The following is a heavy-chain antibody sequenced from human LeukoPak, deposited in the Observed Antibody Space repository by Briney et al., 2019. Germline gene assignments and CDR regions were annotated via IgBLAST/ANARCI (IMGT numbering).Heavy chain of an antibody. CDR3: ARVAAAGKGFDY. J-gene: IGHJ4*02. V-gene: IGHV3-23*01. D-gene: IGHD6-13*01. CDR2: ISGSGGST. CDR1: GFTFSSYA. Sequence: GGSLRLSCAASGFTFSSYAMSWVRQAPGKGLYWVSAISGSGGSTYYADSVRGRFTISRENAKNSLYLQMNSLRAGDTAVYYCARVAAAGKGFDYWGQGTLVTVSS.